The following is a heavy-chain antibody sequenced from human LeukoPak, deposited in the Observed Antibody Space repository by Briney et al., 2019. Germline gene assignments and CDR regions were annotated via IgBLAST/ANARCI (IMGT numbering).Heavy chain of an antibody. V-gene: IGHV3-48*01. D-gene: IGHD5-24*01. J-gene: IGHJ5*02. CDR3: GANRWPTAQLREP. CDR1: GLTVRNFD. CDR2: ISTSGSTV. Sequence: GGSLRLSCAGSGLTVRNFDVNWVRQAPGKGLEWVSYISTSGSTVYYADSVKGRFTISRDNAKNSLYLQMNSLRAEDTAVYYFGANRWPTAQLREPWAQGPLVPVS.